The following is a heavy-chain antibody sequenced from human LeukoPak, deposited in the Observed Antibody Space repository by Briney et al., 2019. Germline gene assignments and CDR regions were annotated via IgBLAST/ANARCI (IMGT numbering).Heavy chain of an antibody. V-gene: IGHV3-23*01. CDR2: ISGSGGST. J-gene: IGHJ6*03. D-gene: IGHD6-19*01. Sequence: GGSLRLSCAASGFTLSTSWMHWVRQAPGKGLVWVSAISGSGGSTYYADSVKGRFTISRDNSKNTLYLQMNSLRAEDTAVYYCAKATRHSGWPYYYYYYYMDVWGKGTTVTVSS. CDR1: GFTLSTSW. CDR3: AKATRHSGWPYYYYYYYMDV.